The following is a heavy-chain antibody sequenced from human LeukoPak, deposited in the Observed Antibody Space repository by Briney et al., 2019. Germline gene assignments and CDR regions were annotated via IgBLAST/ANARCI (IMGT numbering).Heavy chain of an antibody. CDR1: GFTFSSYA. CDR3: GRDRAQYSIDWYGEGFAY. D-gene: IGHD6-19*01. V-gene: IGHV3-30-3*01. Sequence: GRSLRLSCAAPGFTFSSYAMHWVRQAPGKGLEWVALISYDGNNKEYADSVRGRFTISRDNSKSKLYLQMNSLRPDDTEVYYCGRDRAQYSIDWYGEGFAYWGQGTLVTV. CDR2: ISYDGNNK. J-gene: IGHJ4*02.